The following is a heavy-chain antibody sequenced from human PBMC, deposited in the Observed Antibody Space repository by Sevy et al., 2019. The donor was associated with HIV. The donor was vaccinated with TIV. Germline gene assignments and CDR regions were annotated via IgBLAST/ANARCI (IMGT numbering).Heavy chain of an antibody. CDR1: GGSISSFY. D-gene: IGHD5-18*01. CDR2: ISYSGST. Sequence: SETLSLTCTVSGGSISSFYWNWIRQSPGKGLEWIGYISYSGSTNYNPSLKSRVTISVDTSKNQFSLKLSSVTAADTAVYYCVRGIFSYGYWREFDYWGQGNLVTVSS. V-gene: IGHV4-59*01. CDR3: VRGIFSYGYWREFDY. J-gene: IGHJ4*02.